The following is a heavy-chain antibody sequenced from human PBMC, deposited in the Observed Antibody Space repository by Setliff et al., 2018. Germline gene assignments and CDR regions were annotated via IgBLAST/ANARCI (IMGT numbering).Heavy chain of an antibody. CDR3: ARTYRLAAPSHCDY. D-gene: IGHD6-13*01. J-gene: IGHJ4*02. CDR2: ISPGDSDT. V-gene: IGHV5-51*01. CDR1: GYTFTKYW. Sequence: PGESLKISCEGSGYTFTKYWIGWVRQMPGKGLEWMGIISPGDSDTRYSPSFQGQVTISADKSISTAYLQWSSLKASDTAMYYCARTYRLAAPSHCDYWGQGTLVTVS.